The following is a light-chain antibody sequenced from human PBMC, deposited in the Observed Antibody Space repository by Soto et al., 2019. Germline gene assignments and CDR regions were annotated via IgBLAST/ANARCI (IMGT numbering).Light chain of an antibody. V-gene: IGLV2-23*01. Sequence: QSALTQPASVAGSPRQSITISFTGTSSDVGRYNLVSWYQQHPGKAPKLMIYEGSKRPSGVSNRFSGSKSGNTASLTISGLQAEDEGDYYCCAYAGSSTLVFGGGTKLTVL. CDR3: CAYAGSSTLV. CDR1: SSDVGRYNL. J-gene: IGLJ2*01. CDR2: EGS.